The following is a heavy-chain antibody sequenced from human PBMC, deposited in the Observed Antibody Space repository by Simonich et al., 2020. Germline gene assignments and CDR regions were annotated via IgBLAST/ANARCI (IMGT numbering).Heavy chain of an antibody. Sequence: HVHLQESGPGLVKPSDTLSLTCTVSGCSISSYYWSWIRQPPGKGLEWIGYIYYSGRTHYNPSLKSRVTISVDTSTNQFSLKLSSVTAADTAVYYCARSLGYYYYYYGMDVWGQGTTVTVSS. CDR1: GCSISSYY. D-gene: IGHD1-26*01. V-gene: IGHV4-59*08. CDR2: IYYSGRT. CDR3: ARSLGYYYYYYGMDV. J-gene: IGHJ6*02.